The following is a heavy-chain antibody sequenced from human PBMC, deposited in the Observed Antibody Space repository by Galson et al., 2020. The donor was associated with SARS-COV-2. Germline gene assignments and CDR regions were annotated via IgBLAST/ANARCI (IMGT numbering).Heavy chain of an antibody. D-gene: IGHD4-17*01. V-gene: IGHV3-11*06. J-gene: IGHJ4*02. CDR2: ISSRSTYT. Sequence: GGSLRLSCAASGFNFSDYYMTWIRQAPGKGLEWVSNISSRSTYTNHAYSVKGRFTISRDNARNSVYLQMSSLIAEDTAIYFCTRDHYGDYPYWGQGTLVTVSS. CDR1: GFNFSDYY. CDR3: TRDHYGDYPY.